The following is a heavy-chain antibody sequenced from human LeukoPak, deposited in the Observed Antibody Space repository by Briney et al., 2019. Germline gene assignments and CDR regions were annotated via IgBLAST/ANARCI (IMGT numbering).Heavy chain of an antibody. Sequence: GGSLRLSCAASGFTFSNNAMTWVRQAPGEGLEWVSTITGSDDSTYYADSVKGRFTISRDNSKNTLYLQMNSLRAEDTAVYYCAKGAYYYDSSGYYYYFDYWGQGTLVTVSS. V-gene: IGHV3-23*01. CDR3: AKGAYYYDSSGYYYYFDY. J-gene: IGHJ4*02. D-gene: IGHD3-22*01. CDR1: GFTFSNNA. CDR2: ITGSDDST.